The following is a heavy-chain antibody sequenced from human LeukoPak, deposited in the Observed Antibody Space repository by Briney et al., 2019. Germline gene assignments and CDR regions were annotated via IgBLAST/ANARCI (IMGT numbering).Heavy chain of an antibody. J-gene: IGHJ4*02. V-gene: IGHV6-1*01. CDR3: ARARLHHNYGSGTNFDY. CDR2: TYYRSTWYN. Sequence: SQTLSLTRAISGDSVSSNSAAWNWIRQSPSRGLEWLGRTYYRSTWYNDYAVSVQSRISINPDTSKNQFSLQLNSVTPEDTAVYYCARARLHHNYGSGTNFDYWGQGTLVTVSS. CDR1: GDSVSSNSAA. D-gene: IGHD3-10*01.